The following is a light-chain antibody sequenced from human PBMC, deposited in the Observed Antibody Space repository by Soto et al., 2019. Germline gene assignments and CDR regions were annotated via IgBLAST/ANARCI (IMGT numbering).Light chain of an antibody. CDR2: EVS. V-gene: IGLV2-14*01. CDR3: CSYAGSSTFV. CDR1: SSDVGGYNY. J-gene: IGLJ1*01. Sequence: QSVLTQPASVSGSPGQSITISCTGSSSDVGGYNYVSWYQQHPGKAPKLIIYEVSNRPSGVSNRFSGSKSGNTASLTISGLQAEDEADYYCCSYAGSSTFVFGTGTKVNVL.